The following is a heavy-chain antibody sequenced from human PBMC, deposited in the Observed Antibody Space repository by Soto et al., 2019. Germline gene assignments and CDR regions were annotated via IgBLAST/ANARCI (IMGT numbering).Heavy chain of an antibody. Sequence: SETLSLTCAVSGGSISSGGYSWSWIRQPPGKGLEWIGYIYHSGSTYYNPSLKSRVTISVDRSKNQFSLKLSSVTAADTAVYYCARLHGAAFDIWGRGTMVTVSS. CDR1: GGSISSGGYS. D-gene: IGHD1-26*01. CDR3: ARLHGAAFDI. V-gene: IGHV4-30-2*01. CDR2: IYHSGST. J-gene: IGHJ3*02.